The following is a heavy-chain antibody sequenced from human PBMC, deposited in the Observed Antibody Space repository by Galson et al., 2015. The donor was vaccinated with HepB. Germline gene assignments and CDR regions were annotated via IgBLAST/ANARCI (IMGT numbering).Heavy chain of an antibody. CDR1: GFTFTRYA. J-gene: IGHJ4*02. D-gene: IGHD2-8*01. Sequence: SLRLSCAASGFTFTRYAMTWVRQAPGKGLEWVASITSSGGNTYYTDSVKGRFSISRDNSKNTLVLQLNSLRVEDTGVYYCAKDGIMVANNPWHFHYWGQGTLVTVSS. CDR3: AKDGIMVANNPWHFHY. V-gene: IGHV3-23*01. CDR2: ITSSGGNT.